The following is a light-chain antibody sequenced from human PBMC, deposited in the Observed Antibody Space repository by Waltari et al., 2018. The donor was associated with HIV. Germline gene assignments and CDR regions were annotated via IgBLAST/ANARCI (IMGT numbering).Light chain of an antibody. CDR2: DVS. J-gene: IGLJ2*01. CDR1: NSDVGGYNY. Sequence: QSALTHPASVSGSPGQSITIPCTGTNSDVGGYNYVSWYQQYPGKAPKLMIYDVSNRPSGVANRFSAAKSGNTSSLTISVLQAEDEADYYCSSYTSSSTVVFGGGTKLTVL. V-gene: IGLV2-14*01. CDR3: SSYTSSSTVV.